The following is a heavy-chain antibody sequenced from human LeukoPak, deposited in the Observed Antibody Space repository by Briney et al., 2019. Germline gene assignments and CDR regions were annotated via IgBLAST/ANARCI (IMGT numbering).Heavy chain of an antibody. D-gene: IGHD5-12*01. Sequence: GGSLRLSCAASGFTFSNYAMTWVRQAPGKGPEWVSVISGSGESTYYADSVKGRFTISRDNAKNTLYLQMNSLRAEDTAVYYCARGSGYGVFDIWGQGTMVTVSS. V-gene: IGHV3-23*01. CDR1: GFTFSNYA. J-gene: IGHJ3*02. CDR3: ARGSGYGVFDI. CDR2: ISGSGEST.